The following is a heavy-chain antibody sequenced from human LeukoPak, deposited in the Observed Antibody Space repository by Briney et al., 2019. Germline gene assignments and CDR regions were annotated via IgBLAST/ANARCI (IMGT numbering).Heavy chain of an antibody. CDR2: IHFSGGT. J-gene: IGHJ4*02. Sequence: SETLSLTCTVSGGSISSYYWSWIRQPPGKGLEWIGSIHFSGGTNYNPSLRSRVTISVDTSKNQLSLKLSSVTAADTAVYYCARDLGGIYFDYWGQGTLVTVSS. D-gene: IGHD1-26*01. CDR3: ARDLGGIYFDY. V-gene: IGHV4-59*01. CDR1: GGSISSYY.